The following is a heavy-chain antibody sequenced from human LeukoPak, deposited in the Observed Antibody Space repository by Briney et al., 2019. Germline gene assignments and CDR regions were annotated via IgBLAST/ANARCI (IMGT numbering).Heavy chain of an antibody. D-gene: IGHD3-10*01. J-gene: IGHJ4*02. CDR1: GFTFDDYA. Sequence: GGSLRLSCAASGFTFDDYAMHWVRQAPGKGLEWVSGISWNSGSIGYADSVKGRFTISRDNAKNSLYPQMNSLRAEDTALYYCAKDNGSGWYYFDYWGQGTLVTVSS. V-gene: IGHV3-9*01. CDR2: ISWNSGSI. CDR3: AKDNGSGWYYFDY.